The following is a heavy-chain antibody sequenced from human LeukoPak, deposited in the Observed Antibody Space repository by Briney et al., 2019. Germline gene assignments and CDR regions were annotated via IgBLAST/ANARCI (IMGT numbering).Heavy chain of an antibody. V-gene: IGHV4-30-4*01. CDR3: ARIQGNGYYGWDFFDY. D-gene: IGHD6-25*01. Sequence: SETLSLTCTVSGGSINNGDNYWSSIRQPPGKGLEWIGFIYYRGTAYYSASLKSRVTISIDTSRNQFSLRLNSVTAADTATYFCARIQGNGYYGWDFFDYWGQGLPVTVSS. CDR2: IYYRGTA. J-gene: IGHJ4*02. CDR1: GGSINNGDNY.